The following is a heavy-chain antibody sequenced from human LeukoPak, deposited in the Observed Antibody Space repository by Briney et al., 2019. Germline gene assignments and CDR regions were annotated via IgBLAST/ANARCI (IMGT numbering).Heavy chain of an antibody. CDR2: ISWNSGSI. J-gene: IGHJ5*02. CDR1: GFTFDDYA. CDR3: AKGVTRGYSGYVNNNWFDP. D-gene: IGHD5-12*01. Sequence: GGSLRISCAASGFTFDDYAMHWVRHAPGKGLEWVSGISWNSGSIGYADSVKGRFTISRDNAKNSLYLQMNSLRAEDMALYYCAKGVTRGYSGYVNNNWFDPWGQGTLVTVSS. V-gene: IGHV3-9*03.